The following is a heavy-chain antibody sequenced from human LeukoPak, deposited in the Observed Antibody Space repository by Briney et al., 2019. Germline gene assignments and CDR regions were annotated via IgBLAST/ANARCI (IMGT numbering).Heavy chain of an antibody. CDR3: ARAGMVRGVSIDY. V-gene: IGHV4-31*03. CDR2: IYYSGST. D-gene: IGHD3-10*01. J-gene: IGHJ4*02. CDR1: GGSISSGGYY. Sequence: SQTLSLTCTVSGGSISSGGYYWSWIRQHPGKGLEWIGYIYYSGSTYYNPSLKSRVTISVDTSKNQFYLKLSSVTAADTAVYYCARAGMVRGVSIDYWGQGTLVTVSS.